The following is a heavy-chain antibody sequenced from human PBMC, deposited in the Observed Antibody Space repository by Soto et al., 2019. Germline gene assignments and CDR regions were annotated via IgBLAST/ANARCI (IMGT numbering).Heavy chain of an antibody. CDR2: IYHLGTT. CDR3: ARTGKFYYYDMSGLPFDP. J-gene: IGHJ5*02. CDR1: GDSISSGGYY. Sequence: PSETLSLTCTVSGDSISSGGYYWSWIRQHPGRGLEWIGYIYHLGTTNYNPSLKRRVSISLDKSKNQFSLKLTSVTAADTAVYFCARTGKFYYYDMSGLPFDPWGPGVLVTVSS. V-gene: IGHV4-31*03. D-gene: IGHD3-22*01.